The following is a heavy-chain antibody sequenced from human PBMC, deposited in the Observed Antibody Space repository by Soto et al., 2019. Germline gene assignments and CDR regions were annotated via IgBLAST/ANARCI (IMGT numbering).Heavy chain of an antibody. D-gene: IGHD6-19*01. V-gene: IGHV1-46*01. CDR3: ARDPFYSSGPTTKAHYFDY. CDR1: GYTFTSYY. Sequence: ASVKVSCKASGYTFTSYYMHWVRQAPGQGLEWMGIINPSGGSTSYAQKFQGRVTMTRDTSTSTVYMELSSLRSEDTAVYYCARDPFYSSGPTTKAHYFDYWGQGTLVTVSS. J-gene: IGHJ4*02. CDR2: INPSGGST.